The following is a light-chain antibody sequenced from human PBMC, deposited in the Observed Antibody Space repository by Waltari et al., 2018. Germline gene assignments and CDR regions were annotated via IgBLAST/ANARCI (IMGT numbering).Light chain of an antibody. J-gene: IGKJ4*01. CDR2: DAS. V-gene: IGKV3-11*01. CDR1: QSVSNC. Sequence: IVLTQSPATLSLSPGERATLSCRASQSVSNCLAWYQQKPGQAPRLLIYDASTRATGIPARFSGSGSGTDFTLTISSLEPEDFAVYYCQQRSNWPLTFGGGTKVEIK. CDR3: QQRSNWPLT.